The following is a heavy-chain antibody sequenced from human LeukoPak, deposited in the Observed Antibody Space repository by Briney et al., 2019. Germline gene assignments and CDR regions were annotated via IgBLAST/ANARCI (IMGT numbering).Heavy chain of an antibody. D-gene: IGHD1-26*01. Sequence: SETLSLTCTVSGGSINSGSYYWSWIRQPAGKGLEWIGRIYTSWSTNYNPSLKSRVTISVDSSKNQFSLKVNSVTAADTAVYYCARDYRGSLYYWGQGTLVTVSS. CDR1: GGSINSGSYY. CDR3: ARDYRGSLYY. J-gene: IGHJ4*02. CDR2: IYTSWST. V-gene: IGHV4-61*02.